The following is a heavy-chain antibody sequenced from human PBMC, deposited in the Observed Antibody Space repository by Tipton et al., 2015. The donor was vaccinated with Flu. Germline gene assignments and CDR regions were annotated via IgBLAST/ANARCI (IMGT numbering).Heavy chain of an antibody. CDR1: GDSISTYY. D-gene: IGHD2/OR15-2a*01. V-gene: IGHV4-59*12. Sequence: TLSLTCTVSGDSISTYYWSWIRRPPGRGLEWIGYGGSTNYHLSLKSRVTISLETSKNQLSLSLRSVTAEDTAVYYCARFKLFAIVNHYYYHGMDVWGQGTTVTVSS. CDR2: GGST. CDR3: ARFKLFAIVNHYYYHGMDV. J-gene: IGHJ6*02.